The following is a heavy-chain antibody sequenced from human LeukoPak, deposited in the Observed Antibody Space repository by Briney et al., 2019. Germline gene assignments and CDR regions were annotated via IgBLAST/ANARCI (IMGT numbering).Heavy chain of an antibody. Sequence: GGSLRLSCVASGFTFSDYRMTWVRQAPGKGLEWVSYISRSGSIIYYADSVKGRFIVSRDSAKNSLYLQMNSLRDEDTAVYYCARDPADSGWYFDHWGPGTLVTVSS. D-gene: IGHD6-19*01. CDR2: ISRSGSII. CDR3: ARDPADSGWYFDH. J-gene: IGHJ4*02. V-gene: IGHV3-48*02. CDR1: GFTFSDYR.